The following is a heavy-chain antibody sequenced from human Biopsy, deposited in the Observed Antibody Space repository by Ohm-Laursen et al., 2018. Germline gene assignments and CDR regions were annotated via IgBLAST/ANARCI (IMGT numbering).Heavy chain of an antibody. D-gene: IGHD6-19*01. CDR2: ISPKSGDT. J-gene: IGHJ4*02. CDR1: GFSFTGYY. V-gene: IGHV1-2*02. Sequence: SVKVSCKTSGFSFTGYYIHWVRQAPGQGLEWMGWISPKSGDTNYAHKFQGNITMTRDTSMSTAYMEISRLRCDDTAVYYCALQSVAQMKNFDYWGQGTLVTVSS. CDR3: ALQSVAQMKNFDY.